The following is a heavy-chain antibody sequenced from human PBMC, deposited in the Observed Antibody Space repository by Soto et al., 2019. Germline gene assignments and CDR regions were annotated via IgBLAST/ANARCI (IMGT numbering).Heavy chain of an antibody. CDR2: ISGSGGST. J-gene: IGHJ4*02. Sequence: GGSLRLSCAASGFTFSSYAMSWVRQAPGKGLEWVSAISGSGGSTYYADSVKGRFTISRDNSKNTLCLQMNSLRAEDTAVYYCAKSLAYYYDSSGYLIYWGQGTLVTVSS. CDR1: GFTFSSYA. D-gene: IGHD3-22*01. CDR3: AKSLAYYYDSSGYLIY. V-gene: IGHV3-23*01.